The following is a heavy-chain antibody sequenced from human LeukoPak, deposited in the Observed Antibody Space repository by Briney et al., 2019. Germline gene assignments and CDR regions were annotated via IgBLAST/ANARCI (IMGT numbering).Heavy chain of an antibody. CDR3: ARDLYSSGWFDY. CDR2: ISSSSSYI. Sequence: GGSLRLSCAASGFTFSSYSMNWVRKAPGKGLEWVSSISSSSSYIYYADSVKGRFTISRDNAKNSLYLQMNSLRAEDTAVYYCARDLYSSGWFDYWGQGTLVTVSS. V-gene: IGHV3-21*01. D-gene: IGHD6-19*01. J-gene: IGHJ4*02. CDR1: GFTFSSYS.